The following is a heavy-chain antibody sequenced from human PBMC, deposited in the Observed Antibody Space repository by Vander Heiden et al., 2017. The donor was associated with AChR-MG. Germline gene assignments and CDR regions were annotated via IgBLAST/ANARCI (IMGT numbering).Heavy chain of an antibody. D-gene: IGHD2-2*01. Sequence: EVQLVESGGGLVQPGRSLRLSCAASGFTFDDYAMHWVRQAPGKGLGWVSGMSWNSGSIGYADSVKGRFTISRDNAKNSLYLQMNSLRAEDTALYYCAKAYCSSTSCHFDYWGQGTLVTVSS. CDR3: AKAYCSSTSCHFDY. J-gene: IGHJ4*02. V-gene: IGHV3-9*01. CDR1: GFTFDDYA. CDR2: MSWNSGSI.